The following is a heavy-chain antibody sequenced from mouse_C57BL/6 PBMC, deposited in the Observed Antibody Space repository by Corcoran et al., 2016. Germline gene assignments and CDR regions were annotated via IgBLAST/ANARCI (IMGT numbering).Heavy chain of an antibody. D-gene: IGHD2-1*01. J-gene: IGHJ3*01. CDR3: ARAGVYYGNLAWFAY. CDR1: GYTFTDYY. V-gene: IGHV1-26*01. CDR2: INPNNGGT. Sequence: EVQLQQSGPELVKPGASVKISCKASGYTFTDYYMNWVKQSHGKSLEWIGDINPNNGGTSYNQKFKGKATLTVDKSSSTAYMELRSLTSEDSAVYYCARAGVYYGNLAWFAYWGQGTLVTVSA.